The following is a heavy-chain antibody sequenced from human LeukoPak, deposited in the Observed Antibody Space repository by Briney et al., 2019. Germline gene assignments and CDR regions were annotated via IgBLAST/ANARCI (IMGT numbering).Heavy chain of an antibody. V-gene: IGHV3-23*01. CDR2: ISGSADTT. CDR3: ATVFDF. J-gene: IGHJ5*01. CDR1: GFTFSDYA. Sequence: GGSLRLSCTASGFTFSDYAMSWVRQAPGKGLEWVSSISGSADTTDYADSVKGRYTISRDDAKNTVYLQMNSLRAEDTAVYYCATVFDFWGQGTLVTVSS.